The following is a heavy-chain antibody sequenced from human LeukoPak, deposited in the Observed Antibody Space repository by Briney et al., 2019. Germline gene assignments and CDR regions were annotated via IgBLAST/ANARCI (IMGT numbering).Heavy chain of an antibody. J-gene: IGHJ4*02. CDR1: GYTFTSYG. D-gene: IGHD2-2*02. CDR2: ISAYNGNT. CDR3: ARDRLFVVVPAAISSDYFDY. Sequence: ASVKVSCKASGYTFTSYGISWVRQAPGQGLEWMGWISAYNGNTNYAQKLQGRVTMTTDTSTSTAYMELRSLRSDDTAVYYCARDRLFVVVPAAISSDYFDYWGQGTLVTVSS. V-gene: IGHV1-18*01.